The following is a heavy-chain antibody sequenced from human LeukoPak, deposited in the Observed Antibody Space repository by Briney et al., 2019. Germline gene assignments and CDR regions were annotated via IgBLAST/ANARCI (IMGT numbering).Heavy chain of an antibody. CDR1: GGSFSGYY. Sequence: SETLSLACAVYGGSFSGYYWSWIRQPPGKGLEWIGEINHSGSTNYNPSLKSRVTISVDTSKNQFSLKLSSVTAADTAVYYCARGRIAARRNWFDPWGQGTLVTVSS. D-gene: IGHD6-6*01. J-gene: IGHJ5*02. V-gene: IGHV4-34*01. CDR3: ARGRIAARRNWFDP. CDR2: INHSGST.